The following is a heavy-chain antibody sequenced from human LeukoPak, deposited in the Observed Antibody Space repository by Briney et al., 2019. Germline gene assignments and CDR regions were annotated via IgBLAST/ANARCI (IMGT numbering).Heavy chain of an antibody. J-gene: IGHJ4*02. CDR2: INSDGSST. CDR1: GFTFSSYW. D-gene: IGHD2-15*01. V-gene: IGHV3-74*01. Sequence: GGSLRLSCAASGFTFSSYWMHWVRQAPGKGLVWVSRINSDGSSTSYADSVKGRFTISRDNAKNTLYLQMNSLRAEDMAVYYCARVRYCSGGSCYYFDYWGQGTLVTVSS. CDR3: ARVRYCSGGSCYYFDY.